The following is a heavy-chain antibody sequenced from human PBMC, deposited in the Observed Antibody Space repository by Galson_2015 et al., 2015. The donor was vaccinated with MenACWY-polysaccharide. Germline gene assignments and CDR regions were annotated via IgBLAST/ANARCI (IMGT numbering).Heavy chain of an antibody. CDR2: ISSTSTYM. V-gene: IGHV3-21*01. CDR1: GFTFSSFH. D-gene: IGHD2-2*01. J-gene: IGHJ4*02. Sequence: SLRLSCAASGFTFSSFHMNWVRQAPGKGLEWLSSISSTSTYMYYADSVKGRFTISRDNAKNSLYLQMNILRAEDTAVYYCARGRDCSSTTCYGSGDLWGQGTLVTVSS. CDR3: ARGRDCSSTTCYGSGDL.